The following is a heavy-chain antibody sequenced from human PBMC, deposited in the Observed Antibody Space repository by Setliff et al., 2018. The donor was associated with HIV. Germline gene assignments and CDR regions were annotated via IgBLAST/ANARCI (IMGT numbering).Heavy chain of an antibody. CDR3: ARSRSGWSSPFDY. D-gene: IGHD6-19*01. CDR1: GYTFTNHL. V-gene: IGHV1-3*01. J-gene: IGHJ4*02. Sequence: ASVKVSCKASGYTFTNHLLYWVRQAPGQRLEWMGWINADNGNTRYSQKFQGRVTITRDTSASTAYMELSSLTSQDTAVYYCARSRSGWSSPFDYWGQGTLVTVS. CDR2: INADNGNT.